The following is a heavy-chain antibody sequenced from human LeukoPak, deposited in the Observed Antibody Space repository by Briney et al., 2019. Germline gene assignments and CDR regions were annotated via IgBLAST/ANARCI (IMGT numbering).Heavy chain of an antibody. D-gene: IGHD1-26*01. CDR2: ISPYNGET. CDR3: VRDHLPVGSPENYFDS. V-gene: IGHV1-18*01. CDR1: DYTFINYG. Sequence: VASVKVSCKASDYTFINYGINWVRQAPGQGLEWMGWISPYNGETKYAQNFQDRLTLTTDTSTSTAYMDLRSLRSDDTAEYYCVRDHLPVGSPENYFDSWGQGTLVTVSS. J-gene: IGHJ4*02.